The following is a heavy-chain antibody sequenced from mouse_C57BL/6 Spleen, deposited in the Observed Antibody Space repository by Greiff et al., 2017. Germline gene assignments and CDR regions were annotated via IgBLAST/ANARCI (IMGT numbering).Heavy chain of an antibody. CDR3: ARDHYCSRQYYFDY. D-gene: IGHD1-1*01. CDR1: GFTFSSYA. J-gene: IGHJ2*01. V-gene: IGHV5-4*01. CDR2: ISDGGSYT. Sequence: EVKLMESGGGLVKPGGSLKLSCAASGFTFSSYAMSWVRQTPEKRLEWVATISDGGSYTYYPDTVKGRFTISIDNAKNNLYLQMSHLKSEDTSMYYCARDHYCSRQYYFDYWGQGTTLSVSS.